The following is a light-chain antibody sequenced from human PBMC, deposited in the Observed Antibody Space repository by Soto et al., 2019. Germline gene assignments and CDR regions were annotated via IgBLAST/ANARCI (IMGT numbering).Light chain of an antibody. V-gene: IGLV2-8*01. CDR2: DVS. Sequence: QSVLTQPPSASGSPGQSVTISCTGTSSDVGGYNYVSWYQQHPGKAPKLMIYDVSKRPSGVPDRFSGSKSGTTASLTVSGLQAEDEADYYCSSYAGTHIVFGTGTKVT. CDR1: SSDVGGYNY. J-gene: IGLJ1*01. CDR3: SSYAGTHIV.